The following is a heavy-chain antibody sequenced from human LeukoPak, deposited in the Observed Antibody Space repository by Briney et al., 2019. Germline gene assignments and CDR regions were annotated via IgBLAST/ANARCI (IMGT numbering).Heavy chain of an antibody. CDR2: IRYDGSNQ. V-gene: IGHV3-30*02. CDR1: GLTFRSYG. CDR3: ARGFGESHFDY. J-gene: IGHJ4*02. D-gene: IGHD3-16*01. Sequence: GGSLRLSCAASGLTFRSYGMHLVPQPPGKGLEWLSFIRYDGSNQYYADSVKGRFTISRDNSNNTLYLQMNSLRPDDTAVYFCARGFGESHFDYWGEGTLVTVSS.